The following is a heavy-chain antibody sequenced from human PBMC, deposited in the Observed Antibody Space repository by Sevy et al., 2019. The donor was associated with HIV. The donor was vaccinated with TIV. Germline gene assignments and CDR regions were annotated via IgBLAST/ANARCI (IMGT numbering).Heavy chain of an antibody. V-gene: IGHV3-30*02. D-gene: IGHD3-10*01. J-gene: IGHJ4*02. CDR3: SKDRTGYYGSGSKPNDY. CDR1: GFTFSSYG. CDR2: IRYDGSNK. Sequence: GGSLRLSCAASGFTFSSYGMHWVRQAPGKGLEWVAFIRYDGSNKYYADSVKGRFTMSRDNSKNTLYLQMNSLRAEDTAVYYCSKDRTGYYGSGSKPNDYWGQGTLVTVSS.